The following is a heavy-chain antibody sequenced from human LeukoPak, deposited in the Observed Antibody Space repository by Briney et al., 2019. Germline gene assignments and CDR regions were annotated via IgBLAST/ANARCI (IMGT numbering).Heavy chain of an antibody. CDR2: TIPIFGTA. CDR1: GGTFSSYA. CDR3: ARSRGYDILTGYYRYNWFDP. V-gene: IGHV1-69*13. D-gene: IGHD3-9*01. J-gene: IGHJ5*02. Sequence: ASVKVSCKASGGTFSSYAISWVRQAPGQGLEWMGGTIPIFGTANYAQKFQGRVTITADESTSTAYMELSSLRSEDTAVYYCARSRGYDILTGYYRYNWFDPWGQGTLVTVSS.